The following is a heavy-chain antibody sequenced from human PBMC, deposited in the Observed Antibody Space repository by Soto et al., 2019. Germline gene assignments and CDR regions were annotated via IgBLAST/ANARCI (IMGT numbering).Heavy chain of an antibody. CDR3: AKVESGDADI. J-gene: IGHJ3*02. V-gene: IGHV4-4*07. CDR1: GGSISTYS. D-gene: IGHD7-27*01. CDR2: VDTTRGT. Sequence: QVQLQESGPGLVEPSETLTLTCTVSGGSISTYSWNWLQQPAGKGLEWIGRVDTTRGTNYIASLKSRVTMSVDTSKNQFSLNRGFVTAAVPAVYFCAKVESGDADIWGQGTMVTVS.